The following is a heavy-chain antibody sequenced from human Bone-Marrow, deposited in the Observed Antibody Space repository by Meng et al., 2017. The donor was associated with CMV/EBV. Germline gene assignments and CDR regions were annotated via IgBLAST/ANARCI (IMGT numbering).Heavy chain of an antibody. CDR1: GYSFTSYW. V-gene: IGHV5-51*01. J-gene: IGHJ5*02. CDR2: IYPGDSDA. Sequence: GGSLRLSCQGSGYSFTSYWIAWVRQMPGKGLEWMGIIYPGDSDATYSPSFQGQVTISVDKSISTAYLQWSSLKASDTAMYFCARRRGDVKWFDPWGQGNLVNVSS. D-gene: IGHD3-10*01. CDR3: ARRRGDVKWFDP.